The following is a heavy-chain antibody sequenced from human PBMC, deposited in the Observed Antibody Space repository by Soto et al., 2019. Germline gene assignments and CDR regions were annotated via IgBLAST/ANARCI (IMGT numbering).Heavy chain of an antibody. CDR2: MTWNGGTI. CDR1: AFTFDDHA. V-gene: IGHV3-9*01. D-gene: IGHD6-6*01. CDR3: AKDRALKYSSGFYGMDV. Sequence: PGGSLRVSCAASAFTFDDHAMHWVRQAPGKGLEWVSGMTWNGGTIAYADSVKGRFTISRDNAKKFLFLQMNSLRAEDTALYYCAKDRALKYSSGFYGMDVWGQGTTVTVSS. J-gene: IGHJ6*02.